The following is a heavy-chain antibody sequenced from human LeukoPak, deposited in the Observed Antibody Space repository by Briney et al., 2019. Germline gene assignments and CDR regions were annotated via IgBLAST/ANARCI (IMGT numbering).Heavy chain of an antibody. J-gene: IGHJ6*03. CDR3: ARVFDSGSQAYFYYMDV. V-gene: IGHV4-59*01. CDR2: IYNSGNT. CDR1: GGSINSYY. Sequence: SETLSLTCAVSGGSINSYYWTWIRQPPGKGLEWIGNIYNSGNTNYNPSLKSRVTISVDTSKNQFSLKLSSVTAADTAVYYCARVFDSGSQAYFYYMDVWGKGTTVTISS. D-gene: IGHD3-10*01.